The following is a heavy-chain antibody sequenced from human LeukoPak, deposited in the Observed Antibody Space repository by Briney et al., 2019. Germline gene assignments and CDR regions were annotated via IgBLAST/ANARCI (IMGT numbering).Heavy chain of an antibody. D-gene: IGHD3-3*01. CDR2: IYTSGST. CDR1: GGSISSYY. J-gene: IGHJ4*02. CDR3: ASSGTLEWLLYFHY. Sequence: SETLSLTCTVSGGSISSYYWSWIRQPAGKGLEWIGRIYTSGSTNYNPSLKSRVTMSVDTSKNQFSLKLSSVTAADTAVYYCASSGTLEWLLYFHYWGQGTLVTVSS. V-gene: IGHV4-4*07.